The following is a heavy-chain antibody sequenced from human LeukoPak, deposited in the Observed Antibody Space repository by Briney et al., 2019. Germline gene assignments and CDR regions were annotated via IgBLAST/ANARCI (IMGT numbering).Heavy chain of an antibody. D-gene: IGHD6-6*01. CDR1: GGSFSGYY. V-gene: IGHV4-34*01. CDR2: INHSGST. J-gene: IGHJ5*02. Sequence: SETLSLTCAVYGGSFSGYYWNWIRQPPGKGLEWIGEINHSGSTNYNPSLKSRVTVSLDTSKNQFSPKLNSVTHEDTALYYCARDLEQLGWFDPWGQGTLVTVSS. CDR3: ARDLEQLGWFDP.